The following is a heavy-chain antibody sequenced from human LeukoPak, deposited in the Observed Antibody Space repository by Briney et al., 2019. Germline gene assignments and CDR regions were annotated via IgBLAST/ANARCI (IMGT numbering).Heavy chain of an antibody. Sequence: SETLSLTCAVYGGSLSGYYWSWIRQPPGKGLEWIGESNHSGSTNYNPSLKSRVTISVDTSKNQFSLKLSSVTAADTAVYYCARSDFGNDYGDSWALLFDYWGQGTLVTVSS. J-gene: IGHJ4*02. D-gene: IGHD4-17*01. CDR1: GGSLSGYY. V-gene: IGHV4-34*01. CDR3: ARSDFGNDYGDSWALLFDY. CDR2: SNHSGST.